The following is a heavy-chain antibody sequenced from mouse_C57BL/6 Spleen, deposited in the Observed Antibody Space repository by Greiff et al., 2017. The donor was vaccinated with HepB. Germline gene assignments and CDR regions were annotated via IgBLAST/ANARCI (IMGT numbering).Heavy chain of an antibody. V-gene: IGHV3-6*01. CDR1: GYSITSGYY. Sequence: DVKLQESGPGLVKPSQSLSLTCSVTGYSITSGYYWNWIRQFPGNKLEWMGYISYDGSNNYNPSLKNRISITRDTSKNQFFLKLNSVTTEDTATYYCAREVYDYDVGYFDVWGTGTTVTVSS. CDR2: ISYDGSN. J-gene: IGHJ1*03. CDR3: AREVYDYDVGYFDV. D-gene: IGHD2-4*01.